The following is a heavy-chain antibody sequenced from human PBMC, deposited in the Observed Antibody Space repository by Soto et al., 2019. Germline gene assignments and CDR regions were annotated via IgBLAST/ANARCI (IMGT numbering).Heavy chain of an antibody. CDR3: ARVTFLIVGSVFSTPFDF. D-gene: IGHD3-3*01. V-gene: IGHV4-61*03. CDR2: ISHSGTT. J-gene: IGHJ4*02. CDR1: GASVSSAGFS. Sequence: SETLSLTCTVTGASVSSAGFSWSWIRQPPGKGLEWLGSISHSGTTTYYPSLKSRVNVSVDTSKNLFSLRLSSVTAADTAIYFCARVTFLIVGSVFSTPFDFWGQGTQVTVSS.